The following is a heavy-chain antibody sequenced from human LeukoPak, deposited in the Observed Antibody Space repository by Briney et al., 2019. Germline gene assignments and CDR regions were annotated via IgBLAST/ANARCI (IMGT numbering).Heavy chain of an antibody. CDR3: TRGGTYGTFDY. Sequence: GGSLRLSCAASGFTFSGSTIHWVRQASGKGLEWVGHIRSKANNYATEYAASLKGRFTISRDDSKNTAFLQMNSLKTEDTAVYYCTRGGTYGTFDYWGQGTLVIVSS. D-gene: IGHD2-15*01. CDR1: GFTFSGST. CDR2: IRSKANNYAT. J-gene: IGHJ4*02. V-gene: IGHV3-73*01.